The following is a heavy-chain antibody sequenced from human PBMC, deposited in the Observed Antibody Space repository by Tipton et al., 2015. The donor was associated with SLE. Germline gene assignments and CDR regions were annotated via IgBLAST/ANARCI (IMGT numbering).Heavy chain of an antibody. CDR2: IYRSGTA. D-gene: IGHD3-3*01. J-gene: IGHJ4*02. Sequence: TLSLTCTVSGGSISSYYWNWIRQSPGKGLEWIGSIYRSGTAYYNPSLKSRVTMSVDTSKNQFSLKLTSVTAADTAVYYCARDPYDSWSDYQATFDYWGQGTLATVSP. V-gene: IGHV4-59*04. CDR3: ARDPYDSWSDYQATFDY. CDR1: GGSISSYY.